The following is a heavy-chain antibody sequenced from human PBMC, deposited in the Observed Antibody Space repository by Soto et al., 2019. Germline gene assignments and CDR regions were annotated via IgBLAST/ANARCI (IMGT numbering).Heavy chain of an antibody. J-gene: IGHJ4*02. CDR1: GYTFTRNG. D-gene: IGHD3-3*01. V-gene: IGHV1-2*02. Sequence: ASVKVSCKTSGYTFTRNGISWVRQAPGQGLEWMGWINPNSGGTNYAQKFQGRVTMTRDTSISTAYMELSRLRSDDTAVYYCARVSSFLEWLMHDYWGQGTLVTVSS. CDR3: ARVSSFLEWLMHDY. CDR2: INPNSGGT.